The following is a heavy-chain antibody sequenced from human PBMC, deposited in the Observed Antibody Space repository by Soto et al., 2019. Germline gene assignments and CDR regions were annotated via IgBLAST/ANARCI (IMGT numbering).Heavy chain of an antibody. Sequence: SSETLSLTCTVSGGSISSSGYYWSRLRHHPGKGLEWIGYIYYSGSTYYNPSLKSRVTISVDTSKNQFSLKLSSVTAADTAVYYCARVGTAAVGMDVWGQGTTVTVSS. D-gene: IGHD6-13*01. CDR2: IYYSGST. CDR1: GGSISSSGYY. J-gene: IGHJ6*02. CDR3: ARVGTAAVGMDV. V-gene: IGHV4-31*03.